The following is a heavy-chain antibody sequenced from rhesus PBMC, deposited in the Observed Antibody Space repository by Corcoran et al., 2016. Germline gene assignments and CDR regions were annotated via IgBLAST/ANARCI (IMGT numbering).Heavy chain of an antibody. V-gene: IGHV3-201*01. Sequence: EVQLVESGGGVVQPGGSLRLSCAASGFTFDDYAMHWVRQAPGKGLEWVSGISGSGCSTYYADSVKGQFTISRDNAKNSLYLQMGSLRAEDTALYYCARATTVYGLDSWGQGVVVTVSS. CDR1: GFTFDDYA. J-gene: IGHJ6*01. D-gene: IGHD1-14*01. CDR2: ISGSGCST. CDR3: ARATTVYGLDS.